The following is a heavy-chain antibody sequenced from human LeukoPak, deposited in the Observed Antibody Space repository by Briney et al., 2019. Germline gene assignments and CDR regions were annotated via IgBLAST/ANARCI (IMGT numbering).Heavy chain of an antibody. V-gene: IGHV3-11*03. CDR2: ISYNSTYT. CDR1: GFTFSLYY. Sequence: GGSLRLSCAASGFTFSLYYMKWIPQAPAKGREGLSYISYNSTYTNYTDSVKGRVPISIDKAKNSLYLQMNSLRAEDTAVYYCARSTLAPGAFDIWGQGTMVTVSS. D-gene: IGHD1-1*01. J-gene: IGHJ3*02. CDR3: ARSTLAPGAFDI.